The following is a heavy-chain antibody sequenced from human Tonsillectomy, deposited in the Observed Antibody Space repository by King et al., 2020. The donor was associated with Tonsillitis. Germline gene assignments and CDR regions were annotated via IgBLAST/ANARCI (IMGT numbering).Heavy chain of an antibody. J-gene: IGHJ4*02. CDR3: TMELGGYNPAHFDY. D-gene: IGHD5-24*01. Sequence: VQLVESGGGVVQPGRSLRLSCAASGFTFSSYGMHWVRQAPGKGLEWVAMISHDGSIIHYADSVKGRFTISRDNSNNTLYLQMKSLRPEDTAVFYCTMELGGYNPAHFDYWGQGALVTVSS. CDR1: GFTFSSYG. CDR2: ISHDGSII. V-gene: IGHV3-30*03.